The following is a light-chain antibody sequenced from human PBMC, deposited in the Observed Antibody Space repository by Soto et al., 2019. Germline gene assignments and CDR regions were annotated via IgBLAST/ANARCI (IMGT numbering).Light chain of an antibody. Sequence: QPVLTQSPSASASLGASVKLTCTLGSGHSDYPIVWHQQQPEKGPRFLMRVNSDGSYSKGDGISDRFSGSSSGAERYLIISSLQSEDETDYYCQTWGSGTVIFGGGTKVTVL. CDR2: VNSDGSY. CDR1: SGHSDYP. J-gene: IGLJ2*01. CDR3: QTWGSGTVI. V-gene: IGLV4-69*02.